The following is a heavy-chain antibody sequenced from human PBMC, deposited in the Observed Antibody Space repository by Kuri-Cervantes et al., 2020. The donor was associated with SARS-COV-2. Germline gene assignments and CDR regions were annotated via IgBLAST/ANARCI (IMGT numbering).Heavy chain of an antibody. CDR2: MNPNGGNT. V-gene: IGHV1-8*01. J-gene: IGHJ4*02. CDR3: ATGFTGRYSSSAKDEYYFDY. D-gene: IGHD6-13*01. Sequence: AAVKVSCKASGYTFTSYDINWVRQATGQGREWMGWMNPNGGNTGYAQKFQGRVTMTRNTSISTAYMELSSLRSEDTAVYYCATGFTGRYSSSAKDEYYFDYWGQGTLVTVSS. CDR1: GYTFTSYD.